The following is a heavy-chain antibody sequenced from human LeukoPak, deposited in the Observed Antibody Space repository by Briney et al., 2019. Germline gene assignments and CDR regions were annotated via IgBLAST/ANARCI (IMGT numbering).Heavy chain of an antibody. D-gene: IGHD3-3*02. CDR3: ARDKTIFGVVISNLFDS. V-gene: IGHV3-30*01. CDR2: VSFDGTNE. J-gene: IGHJ4*02. Sequence: GGSLRLSCAASGFAFSTFAMHWVRQALGRGPEWVAVVSFDGTNEKYADSVQGRFTISRDNSKNTLFLQMNSLRPEDTAVYYCARDKTIFGVVISNLFDSWGQGILVTVSS. CDR1: GFAFSTFA.